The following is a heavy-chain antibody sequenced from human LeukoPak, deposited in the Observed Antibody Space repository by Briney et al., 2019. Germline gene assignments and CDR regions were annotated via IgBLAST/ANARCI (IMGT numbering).Heavy chain of an antibody. V-gene: IGHV4-39*01. J-gene: IGHJ4*02. D-gene: IGHD6-13*01. CDR1: GGSISSSSYY. CDR2: IYYSGST. CDR3: ASYSSSWYTDY. Sequence: SETLSLTCTVSGGSISSSSYYWGWIRQPPGKGLEWIVSIYYSGSTYYNPSLKSRVTISVDTSKNQFSLKLSSVTAADTAVYYCASYSSSWYTDYWGQGTLVTVSS.